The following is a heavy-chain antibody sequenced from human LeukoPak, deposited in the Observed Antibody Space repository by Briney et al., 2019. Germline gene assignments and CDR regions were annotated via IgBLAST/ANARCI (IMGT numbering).Heavy chain of an antibody. Sequence: SVKVSCKASGYTFTSYGISWVRQAPGQGLEWMGWINPNSGDTNYAQKFQGRVTMTRDTSISTAYMELSRLRSDDTAVYYCAREKSFLWFGEPNYYMDVWGKGTTVTISS. CDR3: AREKSFLWFGEPNYYMDV. D-gene: IGHD3-10*01. V-gene: IGHV1-2*02. J-gene: IGHJ6*03. CDR2: INPNSGDT. CDR1: GYTFTSYG.